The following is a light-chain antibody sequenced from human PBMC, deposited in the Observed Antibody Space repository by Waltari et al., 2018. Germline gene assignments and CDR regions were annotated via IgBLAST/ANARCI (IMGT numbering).Light chain of an antibody. CDR3: QVWHAAIDPGV. J-gene: IGLJ1*01. Sequence: SYVLTQPPSVSVAPGETARITCGGDNIGSYRVHLYQQKPGQAPALVIFYDSDRPSGIPERFSGSNSGNTATLTIARVEAGDEANYYCQVWHAAIDPGVFGTGTEVSVL. CDR1: NIGSYR. CDR2: YDS. V-gene: IGLV3-21*04.